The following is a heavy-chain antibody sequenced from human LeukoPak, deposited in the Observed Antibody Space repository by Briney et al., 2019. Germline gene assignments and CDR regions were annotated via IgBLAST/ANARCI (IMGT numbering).Heavy chain of an antibody. D-gene: IGHD1-26*01. J-gene: IGHJ4*02. CDR3: ARGKVEAWELQGY. CDR1: GFTLSSYW. V-gene: IGHV3-74*01. CDR2: INSDGSST. Sequence: GGSLRLSCAAAGFTLSSYWMHWVRQVPGKGLVWVSCINSDGSSTSYADSVKGRFTISRDSAKNTLYLQMNSLRVEDTAVYYCARGKVEAWELQGYWGQGTLVTVSS.